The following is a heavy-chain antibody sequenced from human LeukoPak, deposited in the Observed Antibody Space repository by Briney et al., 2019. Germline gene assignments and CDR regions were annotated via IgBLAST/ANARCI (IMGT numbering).Heavy chain of an antibody. D-gene: IGHD1-1*01. V-gene: IGHV4-39*02. CDR2: VYYSGST. J-gene: IGHJ4*02. Sequence: PSETLSLTCTVSGGSISSSSYYWGWIRQPPGKGLEWIGSVYYSGSTCYNPSLKSRVTISVDTSKNQFSLKLSSVTAADTAVYYCAREREIVQLERAHDYWGQGTLVTVSS. CDR3: AREREIVQLERAHDY. CDR1: GGSISSSSYY.